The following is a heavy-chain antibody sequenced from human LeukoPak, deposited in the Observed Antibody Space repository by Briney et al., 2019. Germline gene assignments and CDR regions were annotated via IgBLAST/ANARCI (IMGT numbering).Heavy chain of an antibody. V-gene: IGHV4-39*01. D-gene: IGHD5-18*01. Sequence: PSETLSLTCTASGGTIRNNNYYWAWIRQPPGKGLEWIGSIYYSATTYYNPSLKSRVTISVDTSNNQYSLKLTSVTAAHTALYYCARPNVDTAMAELYWFFDVWGRGTLVTVSS. CDR2: IYYSATT. J-gene: IGHJ2*01. CDR1: GGTIRNNNYY. CDR3: ARPNVDTAMAELYWFFDV.